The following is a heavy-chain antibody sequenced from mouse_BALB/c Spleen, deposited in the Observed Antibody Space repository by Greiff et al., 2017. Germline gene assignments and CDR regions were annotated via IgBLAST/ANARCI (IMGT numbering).Heavy chain of an antibody. Sequence: EVQLQESGPGLVKPSQSLSLTCTVTGYSITSDYAWNWIRQFPGNKLEWMGYISYSGSTSYNPSLKSRISITRDTSKNQFFLQLNSVTTEDTATYYCARSDRYDGYFDVWGAGTTVTVSS. V-gene: IGHV3-2*02. J-gene: IGHJ1*01. CDR1: GYSITSDYA. CDR3: ARSDRYDGYFDV. CDR2: ISYSGST. D-gene: IGHD2-14*01.